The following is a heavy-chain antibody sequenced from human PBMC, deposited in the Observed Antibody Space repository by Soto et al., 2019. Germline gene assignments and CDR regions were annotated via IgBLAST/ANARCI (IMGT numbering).Heavy chain of an antibody. V-gene: IGHV3-30*18. CDR2: ISYDGSNK. CDR3: AKTRGWSKYYFDY. J-gene: IGHJ4*02. Sequence: LRLSCAASGFTFSSYGMHWVRQAPGKGLEWVAVISYDGSNKYYADSVKGRFTISRDNSKNTLYLQMNSLRAEDTAVYYCAKTRGWSKYYFDYWGQGTLVTVSS. D-gene: IGHD6-19*01. CDR1: GFTFSSYG.